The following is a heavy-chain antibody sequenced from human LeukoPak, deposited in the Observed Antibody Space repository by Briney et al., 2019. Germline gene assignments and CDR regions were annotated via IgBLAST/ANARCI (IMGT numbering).Heavy chain of an antibody. D-gene: IGHD3-22*01. CDR1: GYTFTSYD. CDR3: ARPNRAYYYDSSGYYGLRDAFDI. V-gene: IGHV1-8*01. Sequence: ASVKVSCKASGYTFTSYDINWVRQATGQGLEWMGWMNPNSGNTGYAQKFQGRVTMTRNTSISTAYMELSSLRSEDTAVYYCARPNRAYYYDSSGYYGLRDAFDIWGQGTMVTVSS. J-gene: IGHJ3*02. CDR2: MNPNSGNT.